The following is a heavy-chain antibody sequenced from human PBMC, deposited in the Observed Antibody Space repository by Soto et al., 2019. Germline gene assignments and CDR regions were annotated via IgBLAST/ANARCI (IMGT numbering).Heavy chain of an antibody. V-gene: IGHV1-18*04. J-gene: IGHJ5*02. CDR2: ISAYNGNT. CDR1: GYTFTSYG. CDR3: ARDLGRADSSGYYWFDP. D-gene: IGHD3-22*01. Sequence: GASVKVSCKASGYTFTSYGISWVRQAPGQGLEWMGWISAYNGNTNYAQKLQGRVTMTTDTSTSTAYMELRSLRSDDTAVYYCARDLGRADSSGYYWFDPWGQGTLVTVS.